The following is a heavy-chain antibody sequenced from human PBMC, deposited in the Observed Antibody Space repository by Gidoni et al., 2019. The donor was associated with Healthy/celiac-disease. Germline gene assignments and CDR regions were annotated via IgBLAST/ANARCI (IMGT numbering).Heavy chain of an antibody. D-gene: IGHD5-12*01. J-gene: IGHJ4*02. CDR2: IIPILGIA. CDR1: GGTFSSYA. V-gene: IGHV1-69*04. Sequence: QVQLVQSGAEVKKPGSSVKVSCKASGGTFSSYAISWVRQAPGQGLEWMGRIIPILGIANYAQKFQGRVTITADKSTSTAYMELSSLRSEDTAVYYCARDMEGSGYDVKAVYYFDYWGQGTLVTVSS. CDR3: ARDMEGSGYDVKAVYYFDY.